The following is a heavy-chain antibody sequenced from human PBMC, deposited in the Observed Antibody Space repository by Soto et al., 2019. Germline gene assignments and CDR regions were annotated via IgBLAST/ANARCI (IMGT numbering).Heavy chain of an antibody. V-gene: IGHV4-31*03. CDR1: GGSISSGGYY. D-gene: IGHD3-22*01. CDR3: ARATYYYDSSGYYNWFDP. J-gene: IGHJ5*02. CDR2: IYYSGST. Sequence: TLSLTCTVSGGSISSGGYYWSWIRQHPGKGLEWIGYIYYSGSTYYNPSLKSRVTISVDTSKNQFSLKLSSVTAADTAVYYCARATYYYDSSGYYNWFDPWGQGTLVTVSS.